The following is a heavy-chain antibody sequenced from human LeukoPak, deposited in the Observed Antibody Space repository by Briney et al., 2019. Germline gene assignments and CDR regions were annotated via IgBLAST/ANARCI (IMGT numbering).Heavy chain of an antibody. CDR3: ARGRYYYDSSGYYYFDY. CDR2: ISSSSSYT. Sequence: KSGGSLRLSCAASGFTCSDYYMIWIRQAPGKGLEWVSYISSSSSYTRYADSVKGRFTISRDNAEKSVYLQMNSLRAEDTAVYYCARGRYYYDSSGYYYFDYWGQGTLVTVSS. D-gene: IGHD3-22*01. V-gene: IGHV3-11*05. J-gene: IGHJ4*02. CDR1: GFTCSDYY.